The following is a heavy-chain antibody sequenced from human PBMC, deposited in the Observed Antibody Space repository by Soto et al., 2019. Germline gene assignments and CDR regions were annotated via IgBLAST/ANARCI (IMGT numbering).Heavy chain of an antibody. CDR3: ARDSGPSDPGYYGSGSYYSLYYYYYMDV. V-gene: IGHV1-69*04. CDR1: GGTFSSYT. J-gene: IGHJ6*03. Sequence: GASVKVSCKASGGTFSSYTISWVRQAPGQGLEWMGRIIPILGIANYAQKFQGRVTITADKSTSTAYMELSSLRSEDTAVYYCARDSGPSDPGYYGSGSYYSLYYYYYMDVWGKGTTVTVSS. CDR2: IIPILGIA. D-gene: IGHD3-10*01.